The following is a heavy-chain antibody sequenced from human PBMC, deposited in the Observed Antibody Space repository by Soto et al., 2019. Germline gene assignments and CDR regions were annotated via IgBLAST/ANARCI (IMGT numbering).Heavy chain of an antibody. CDR1: GGSFSGYY. J-gene: IGHJ4*02. CDR3: ARSNPSRPDY. V-gene: IGHV4-34*02. CDR2: VSHSGRT. Sequence: QVQLQQWGAGLLKPSETLSLTCVVSGGSFSGYYWSWIRQPPGKGLEWIGEVSHSGRTNYSPSLKSRVTISLDPSKNPFSLKVSSVTAAGPAVYYCARSNPSRPDYWGQGTLVTVSS.